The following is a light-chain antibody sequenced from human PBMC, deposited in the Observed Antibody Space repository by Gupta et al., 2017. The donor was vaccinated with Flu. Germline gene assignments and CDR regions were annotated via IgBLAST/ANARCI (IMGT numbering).Light chain of an antibody. CDR1: QYIANK. J-gene: IGKJ4*01. Sequence: LAVSAGDRVGRACRASQYIANKLGWHQQKPGKAPRLLIDDRSNWAGGVTARFSGGGSGTEFTLTISSMEAADSALYNCLQRLTWPLTFGRGTTLEIK. CDR2: DRS. V-gene: IGKV3-11*01. CDR3: LQRLTWPLT.